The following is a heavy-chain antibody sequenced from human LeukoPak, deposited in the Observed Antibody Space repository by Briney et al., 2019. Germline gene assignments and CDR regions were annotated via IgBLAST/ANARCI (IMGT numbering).Heavy chain of an antibody. Sequence: PSETLSLTCTVSGYSISTGYYWGWIRQPPGKGLQWIGSIYRTGSTYYNPSLKSRVTISVDTSKNQFSLKLSSVTAADTAVYYCARLFGYSSGWYRTGYYYYMDVWGKGTTVTISS. V-gene: IGHV4-38-2*02. D-gene: IGHD6-19*01. CDR3: ARLFGYSSGWYRTGYYYYMDV. J-gene: IGHJ6*03. CDR1: GYSISTGYY. CDR2: IYRTGST.